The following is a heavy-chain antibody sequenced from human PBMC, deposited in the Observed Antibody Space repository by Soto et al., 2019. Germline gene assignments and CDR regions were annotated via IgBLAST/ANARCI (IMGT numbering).Heavy chain of an antibody. CDR2: FDPEDGET. V-gene: IGHV1-24*01. D-gene: IGHD4-4*01. CDR1: GYTLTELS. CDR3: ATERTVTTELDY. Sequence: ASVKVCCKVSGYTLTELSMHWLRQAPGKGLEWMGGFDPEDGETIYAQKFQGRVTMTEDTSTDTAYMELSSLRSEDTAVYYCATERTVTTELDYWGQGTLVTVSS. J-gene: IGHJ4*02.